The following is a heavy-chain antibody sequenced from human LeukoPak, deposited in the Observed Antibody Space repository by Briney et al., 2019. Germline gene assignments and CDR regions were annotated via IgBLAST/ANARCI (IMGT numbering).Heavy chain of an antibody. Sequence: ASVKVSCTASGHTFTTDYIHWVRQAPGQGLEWMGVISPSGDRTNYAQKFQGRVTMIRDTSTSTVNIELSSLRSEDTAIYYCARPGRVPLGILSGIHPSRGEKFSYYAMDVWGQGTTVTVSS. CDR2: ISPSGDRT. J-gene: IGHJ6*02. CDR1: GHTFTTDY. CDR3: ARPGRVPLGILSGIHPSRGEKFSYYAMDV. V-gene: IGHV1-46*01. D-gene: IGHD1-26*01.